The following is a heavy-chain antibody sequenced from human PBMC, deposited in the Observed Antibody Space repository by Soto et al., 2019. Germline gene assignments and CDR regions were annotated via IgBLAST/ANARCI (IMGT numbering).Heavy chain of an antibody. CDR1: GGSISSIGLY. V-gene: IGHV4-31*03. CDR3: ARHRWGTPISIYYYYGVDV. CDR2: IYYNGST. J-gene: IGHJ6*02. D-gene: IGHD7-27*01. Sequence: SETLSLTCTVSGGSISSIGLYWSWIRRHPEKGLEWIGNIYYNGSTYYNPSLKSRVTISVDTSKNQFSLHLSSVTAADTAVFYCARHRWGTPISIYYYYGVDVWGQGTRVTVSS.